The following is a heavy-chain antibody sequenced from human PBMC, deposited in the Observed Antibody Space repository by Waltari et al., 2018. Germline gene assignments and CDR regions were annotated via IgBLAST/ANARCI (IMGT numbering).Heavy chain of an antibody. V-gene: IGHV3-48*01. CDR1: GGSFSGYY. J-gene: IGHJ3*02. CDR3: ARGRHGYIQDVFDI. Sequence: VQLQQWGAGLLQSSETLSLTCAVYGGSFSGYYWGWVRQPPGKGLEWGSYISSSTTTYYADYVKGRFTISRDNAKNSLYLQMNSLRAEDTALYYCARGRHGYIQDVFDIWGQGTMVSVSS. D-gene: IGHD5-12*01. CDR2: ISSSTTT.